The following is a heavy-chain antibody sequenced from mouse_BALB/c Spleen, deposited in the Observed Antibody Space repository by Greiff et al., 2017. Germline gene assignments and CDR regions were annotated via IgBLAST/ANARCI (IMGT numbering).Heavy chain of an antibody. CDR2: IYPGSGST. CDR1: GYTFTSYW. D-gene: IGHD1-1*02. V-gene: IGHV1S22*01. Sequence: LQQPGSELVRPGASVKLSCKASGYTFTSYWMHWVKQRPGQGLEWIGNIYPGSGSTNYDEKFKSKATLTVDTSSSTAYMQLSSLASEDSAVYYCAREGGNLYYAMDYWGQGTSVTVSS. J-gene: IGHJ4*01. CDR3: AREGGNLYYAMDY.